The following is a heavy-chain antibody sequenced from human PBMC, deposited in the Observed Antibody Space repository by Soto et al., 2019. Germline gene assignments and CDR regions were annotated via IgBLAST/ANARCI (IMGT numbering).Heavy chain of an antibody. Sequence: QVQLVESGGGVVQPGRSLRLSCAASRFTFSSYAMHWVRQAPGKGLEWVALISYDGSNKYYADSVKGRFTISRDNPKNALYMQKDHLKPEDKGVYYCAESHFDFWSGYYSYFYFGMDVWGQGTPVTVSS. CDR3: AESHFDFWSGYYSYFYFGMDV. D-gene: IGHD3-3*01. J-gene: IGHJ6*02. CDR2: ISYDGSNK. CDR1: RFTFSSYA. V-gene: IGHV3-30-3*01.